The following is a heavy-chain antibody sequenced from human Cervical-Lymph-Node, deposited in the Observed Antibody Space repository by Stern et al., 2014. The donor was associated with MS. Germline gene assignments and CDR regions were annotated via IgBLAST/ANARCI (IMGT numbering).Heavy chain of an antibody. CDR3: ARHRVGLFRKAVAGSIDY. CDR2: IYYSGST. V-gene: IGHV4-39*01. D-gene: IGHD6-19*01. J-gene: IGHJ4*02. Sequence: QVQLQESGPGLVKPSETLSLTCTVSGGSISSSSYYWGWIRQPPGKGLEWIGSIYYSGSTYYNPSLKSRVTIPVDTSKNQSSLKLSSVTAADTAVYYCARHRVGLFRKAVAGSIDYWGQGTLVTVSS. CDR1: GGSISSSSYY.